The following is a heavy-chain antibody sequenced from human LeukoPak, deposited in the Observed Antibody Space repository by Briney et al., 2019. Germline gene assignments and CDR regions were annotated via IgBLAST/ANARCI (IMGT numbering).Heavy chain of an antibody. CDR2: IYYSGST. CDR1: GGSINNGGYY. Sequence: SETLSLTCTVSGGSINNGGYYWSWIRQHPGKGLEWIGYIYYSGSTYYNPSLKSRVTISVDTSKNQFSLRLTSVTAADTAVYYCARGDSSNWYTAFDIWGHGTMVTVSS. V-gene: IGHV4-39*01. D-gene: IGHD6-13*01. J-gene: IGHJ3*02. CDR3: ARGDSSNWYTAFDI.